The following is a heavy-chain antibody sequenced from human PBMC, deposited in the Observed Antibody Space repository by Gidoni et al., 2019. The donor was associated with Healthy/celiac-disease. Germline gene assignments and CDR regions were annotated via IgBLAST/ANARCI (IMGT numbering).Heavy chain of an antibody. D-gene: IGHD2-2*01. CDR1: GFTFSSYA. CDR3: AKDGSTDCSSTSCYYFDY. V-gene: IGHV3-23*01. CDR2: ISGSGGST. J-gene: IGHJ4*02. Sequence: EVQLLEPGGGLVQPGGSLRLSCAASGFTFSSYAMSWVRQAPGKGLEWVSAISGSGGSTYYADSVKGRFTISRDNSKNTLYLQMNSLRAEDTAVYYCAKDGSTDCSSTSCYYFDYWGQGTLVTVSS.